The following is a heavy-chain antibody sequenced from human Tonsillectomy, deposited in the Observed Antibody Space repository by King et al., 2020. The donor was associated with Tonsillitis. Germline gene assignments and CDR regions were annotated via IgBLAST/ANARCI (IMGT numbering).Heavy chain of an antibody. V-gene: IGHV3-53*04. D-gene: IGHD2/OR15-2a*01. CDR3: ARQGANIRHYYYYMDV. CDR2: IFSGGST. CDR1: GFNVSSSY. J-gene: IGHJ6*03. Sequence: VQLVESGGGLVQPGGSLRLSCAASGFNVSSSYMSWVRQAPGKGLEWVSVIFSGGSTYYADSVKRRFTISRHNSKNTLFLQMNSLRTEDTAVYYCARQGANIRHYYYYMDVWGKGTTVTVSS.